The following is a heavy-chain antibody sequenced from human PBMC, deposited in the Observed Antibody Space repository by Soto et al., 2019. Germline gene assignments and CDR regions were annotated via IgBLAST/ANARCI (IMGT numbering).Heavy chain of an antibody. Sequence: QVQLVESGGGVVQPGRSLRLSCTASGFTFSNYGMSWVRQAPGKGLEWVAVISFGGTNGYYADSVKGRFTISRDNSKNTLYLQMRSLRPEDTAVYYCAKSASNTWGFDYWGQGTLVTVSS. J-gene: IGHJ4*02. CDR3: AKSASNTWGFDY. CDR1: GFTFSNYG. D-gene: IGHD3-16*01. V-gene: IGHV3-30*18. CDR2: ISFGGTNG.